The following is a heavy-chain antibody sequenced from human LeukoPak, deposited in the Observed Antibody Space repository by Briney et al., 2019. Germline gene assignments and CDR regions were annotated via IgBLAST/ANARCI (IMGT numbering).Heavy chain of an antibody. CDR1: GFTVSSNY. V-gene: IGHV3-53*04. CDR3: ARVYSGSYGD. CDR2: IYSGGST. Sequence: GSLRLSGAASGFTVSSNYMSWVRQAPGKGLEWVSVIYSGGSTYYADSVKGRFTISRHNSKNTLYLQMNSLRAEDTGVYYCARVYSGSYGDWGQGTLVTVSS. D-gene: IGHD1-26*01. J-gene: IGHJ4*02.